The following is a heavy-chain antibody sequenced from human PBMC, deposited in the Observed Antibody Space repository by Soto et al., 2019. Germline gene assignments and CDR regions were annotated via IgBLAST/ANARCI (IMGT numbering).Heavy chain of an antibody. D-gene: IGHD2-15*01. J-gene: IGHJ4*01. CDR1: GFTVSSNY. CDR2: IYSGGST. CDR3: ASGYCSGGSCYPYYFDY. V-gene: IGHV3-66*01. Sequence: PGGSLRLSCAASGFTVSSNYMSWVRQAPGKGLEWVSVIYSGGSTYYADSVKGRFTISRDNSKNTLYLQMNSLRAEDTAVYYCASGYCSGGSCYPYYFDYWGHGILVTVSS.